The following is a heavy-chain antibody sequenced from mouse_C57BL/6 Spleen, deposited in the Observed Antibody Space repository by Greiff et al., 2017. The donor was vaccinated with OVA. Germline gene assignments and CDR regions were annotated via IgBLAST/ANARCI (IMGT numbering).Heavy chain of an antibody. CDR3: ARKELLDV. D-gene: IGHD4-1*01. CDR2: IDPSDSYT. CDR1: GYTLTSYW. V-gene: IGHV1-69*01. J-gene: IGHJ1*03. Sequence: QVQLQQPGAELVMPGASVKLSCKASGYTLTSYWMHWVKQRPGQGLEWIGEIDPSDSYTNYNQKFKGKSTLTVDKSSSTAYMQLSSLTSEDSAVYYCARKELLDVWGTGTTVTVSS.